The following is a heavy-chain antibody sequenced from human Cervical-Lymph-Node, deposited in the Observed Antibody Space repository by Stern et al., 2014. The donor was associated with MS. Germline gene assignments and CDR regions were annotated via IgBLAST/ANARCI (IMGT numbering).Heavy chain of an antibody. CDR2: IIPVHGGT. CDR3: ARTKTVTTYYGMDV. CDR1: GYTFTDYY. D-gene: IGHD4-17*01. Sequence: VQLVESGAEVKKPGASVKVSCKASGYTFTDYYLHWVRQAPGQGLEWMGWIIPVHGGTYSAQKLQGRVTMTRDTAISTAYMELSRLTSDDTAVYYCARTKTVTTYYGMDVWGQGTTVTVSS. J-gene: IGHJ6*02. V-gene: IGHV1-2*02.